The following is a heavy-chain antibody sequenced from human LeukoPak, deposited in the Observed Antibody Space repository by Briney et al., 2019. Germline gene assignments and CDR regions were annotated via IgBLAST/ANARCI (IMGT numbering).Heavy chain of an antibody. CDR3: ATTLRTRGTWYFDL. D-gene: IGHD1-1*01. Sequence: GGSLRLSCAASGFTFSDYSMNWVRQAPGKGLEWVSYISSSGYTKYYADSLKGRFTISRDNAKKTLYLQINSLRAEDTAVYYCATTLRTRGTWYFDLWGRGTLVTVSS. CDR1: GFTFSDYS. V-gene: IGHV3-11*04. CDR2: ISSSGYTK. J-gene: IGHJ2*01.